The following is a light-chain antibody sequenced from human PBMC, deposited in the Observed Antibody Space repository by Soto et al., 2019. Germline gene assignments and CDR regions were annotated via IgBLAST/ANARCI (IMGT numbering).Light chain of an antibody. Sequence: EIVLTQSPGTLSLSPGERATLSCRASQSVSSNYLAWYQQKPGQAPRLLIYGASSRATGIPERVSGSGSGTDSTLTISRLEPEDFAVYYCQQYGNSPWTFGQGTKVEIK. CDR2: GAS. V-gene: IGKV3-20*01. CDR3: QQYGNSPWT. CDR1: QSVSSNY. J-gene: IGKJ1*01.